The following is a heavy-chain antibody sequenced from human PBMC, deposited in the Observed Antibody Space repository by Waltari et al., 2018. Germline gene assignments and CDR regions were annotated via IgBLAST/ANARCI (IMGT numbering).Heavy chain of an antibody. V-gene: IGHV4-39*01. CDR1: GGSISSSSYY. Sequence: QLQLQESGPGLVKPSETLSLTCPVSGGSISSSSYYWGWIRQPPGKGLEWIGSIYYSGSTYYNPSLKSRVTISVDTSKNQFSLKLSSVTAADTAVYYCARLSPTSCYDYWGQGTLVTVSS. CDR3: ARLSPTSCYDY. D-gene: IGHD2-2*01. J-gene: IGHJ4*02. CDR2: IYYSGST.